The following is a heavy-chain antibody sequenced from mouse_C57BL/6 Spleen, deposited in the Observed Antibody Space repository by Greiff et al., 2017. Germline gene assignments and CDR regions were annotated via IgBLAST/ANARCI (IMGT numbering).Heavy chain of an antibody. D-gene: IGHD1-1*01. V-gene: IGHV1-55*01. CDR3: ARGGYYCGSYYLDY. Sequence: QVQLQQPGAELVKPGASVKMSCKASGYTFTSYWITWVKQRPGQGLEWIGDIYPGSGSTNYNEKFKSKATLTVDTSSSPAYMQLSSPTSEDSAVYYGARGGYYCGSYYLDYWGQGTTLTVSS. CDR2: IYPGSGST. J-gene: IGHJ2*01. CDR1: GYTFTSYW.